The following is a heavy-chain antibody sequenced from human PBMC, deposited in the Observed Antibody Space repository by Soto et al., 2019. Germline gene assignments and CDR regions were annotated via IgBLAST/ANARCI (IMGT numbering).Heavy chain of an antibody. CDR2: ISAYNGNT. CDR3: ARDRGTYYYGMDV. J-gene: IGHJ6*02. V-gene: IGHV1-18*01. Sequence: ASVKVSCKASGYTFTSYGISWVRQAPGQGLEWMGWISAYNGNTNYAQKLQGRVTMTTDTPTSTAYMELRSLRSDDTAVYYCARDRGTYYYGMDVWGQGTTVTVSS. CDR1: GYTFTSYG.